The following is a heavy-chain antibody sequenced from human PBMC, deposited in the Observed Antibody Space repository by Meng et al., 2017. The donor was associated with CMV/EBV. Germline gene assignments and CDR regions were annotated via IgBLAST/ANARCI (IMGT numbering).Heavy chain of an antibody. Sequence: SETLSLPCAVYGGSFSGYYWSWIRQPPGKGLEWIGEINHSGSTNYNPSLKSRVTISVDTSKNQFSLKLSSVTAADTAVYYCARKAQDCSSTSCYPFDIWGQGTMVTVSS. CDR1: GGSFSGYY. CDR3: ARKAQDCSSTSCYPFDI. J-gene: IGHJ3*02. CDR2: INHSGST. D-gene: IGHD2-2*01. V-gene: IGHV4-34*01.